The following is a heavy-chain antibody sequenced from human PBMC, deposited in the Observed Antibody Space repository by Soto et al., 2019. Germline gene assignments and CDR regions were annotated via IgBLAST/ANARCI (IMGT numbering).Heavy chain of an antibody. V-gene: IGHV1-69*01. CDR2: IIPLFGTA. Sequence: QVKLVQSGAGVKRPGSSVKVSCKASGGTFSRYAINWVRQAPGHGLEWMGGIIPLFGTANYAQKFQGRVTITADESASTAHMELRSLRSEDTAVYYCARDYGHDCGGGNCYFYFWGQGTLVTVSS. CDR3: ARDYGHDCGGGNCYFYF. J-gene: IGHJ4*02. D-gene: IGHD2-15*01. CDR1: GGTFSRYA.